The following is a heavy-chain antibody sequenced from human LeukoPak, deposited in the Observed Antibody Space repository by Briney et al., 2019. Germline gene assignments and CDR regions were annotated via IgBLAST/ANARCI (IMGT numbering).Heavy chain of an antibody. CDR1: GYRFISYG. J-gene: IGHJ6*03. V-gene: IGHV1-18*01. Sequence: GASVKVSCKASGYRFISYGFSWVRQAPGQGLEWMGWISGKTGNINYAQKFQARATMTRDTSTSTAYMELRSLRSDDTAVYFCARRFLNSHPIYYYMDVWAKGTTVIVSS. D-gene: IGHD2-21*01. CDR3: ARRFLNSHPIYYYMDV. CDR2: ISGKTGNI.